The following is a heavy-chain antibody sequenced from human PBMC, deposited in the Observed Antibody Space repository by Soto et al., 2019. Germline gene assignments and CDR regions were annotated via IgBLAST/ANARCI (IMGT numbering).Heavy chain of an antibody. CDR2: IKSKTDGGTT. D-gene: IGHD5-12*01. V-gene: IGHV3-15*01. CDR1: GFTFSNAW. J-gene: IGHJ4*02. CDR3: TTGLYGGYDY. Sequence: LGGSLRLSCAASGFTFSNAWMRWVRQAPGKGREWVGRIKSKTDGGTTDYAAPVKGRFTISRDDSKNTLYLQMNSLKPEDTAVYYCTTGLYGGYDYWGQGTLVTVSS.